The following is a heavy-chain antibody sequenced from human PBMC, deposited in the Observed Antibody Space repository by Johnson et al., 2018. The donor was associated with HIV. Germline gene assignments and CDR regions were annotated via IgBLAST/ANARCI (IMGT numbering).Heavy chain of an antibody. D-gene: IGHD3-22*01. CDR1: GFTFDDYG. V-gene: IGHV3-20*04. CDR3: AREERTTMIVAGGWAPHGAFDI. Sequence: MQLVESGGGLVQRGGSLRLPCATSGFTFDDYGMNWVRQVPGKGLEWVSGINWNGGSTGYADSVKGRFTISRDNAKNSLYLQRNSLRAEDTAFYYCAREERTTMIVAGGWAPHGAFDIWGQGTMVTVSS. CDR2: INWNGGST. J-gene: IGHJ3*02.